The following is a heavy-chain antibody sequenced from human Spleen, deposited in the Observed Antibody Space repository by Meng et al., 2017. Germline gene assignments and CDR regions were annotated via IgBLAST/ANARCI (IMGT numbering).Heavy chain of an antibody. D-gene: IGHD2-15*01. CDR2: IYHGGDT. J-gene: IGHJ4*02. CDR1: GGSISIIDW. V-gene: IGHV4/OR15-8*02. Sequence: PLPEPGPGLVTPSETLSLTCTVSGGSISIIDWWRWVRQPPGKGLEWIGEIYHGGDTNYNPSLKSRVTIAIDKSKNQFSLKLTSVTAADTAVYYCASWIYSCSWQWGQGALVTVSS. CDR3: ASWIYSCSWQ.